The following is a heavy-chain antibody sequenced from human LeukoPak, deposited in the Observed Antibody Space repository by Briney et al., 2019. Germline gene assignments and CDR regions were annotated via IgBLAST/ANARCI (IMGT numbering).Heavy chain of an antibody. J-gene: IGHJ4*02. D-gene: IGHD3-3*01. V-gene: IGHV4-39*01. Sequence: SETLSLTCTVSGDSINTGRYFWGWIRQPPGKGLEWIGTIFYTGSTYYNPSLQSRVTISIDTSKNRFSLSLTSVSAADTAVYFCARRRSHDVWSAWGQGTPVSVSS. CDR3: ARRRSHDVWSA. CDR1: GDSINTGRYF. CDR2: IFYTGST.